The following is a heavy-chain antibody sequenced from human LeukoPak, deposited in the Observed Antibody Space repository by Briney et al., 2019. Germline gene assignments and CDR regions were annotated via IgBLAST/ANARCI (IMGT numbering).Heavy chain of an antibody. J-gene: IGHJ3*01. D-gene: IGHD2-15*01. CDR3: ARRTVMVAANLDAFDV. CDR2: MNPNSGNT. CDR1: GYTFTSYD. Sequence: ASVKVSCKASGYTFTSYDINWVRQATGQGLEWMGWMNPNSGNTGYAQKFQGRVTMTRNTSISTAYMELSSLRSEDTAVYYCARRTVMVAANLDAFDVWGQGTMVTVSS. V-gene: IGHV1-8*01.